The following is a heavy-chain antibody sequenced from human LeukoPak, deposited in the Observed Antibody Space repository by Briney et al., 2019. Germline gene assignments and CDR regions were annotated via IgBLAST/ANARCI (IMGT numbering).Heavy chain of an antibody. D-gene: IGHD2-2*02. Sequence: GGSLRLSCAASRFTFTNYAMSWVRQAPGKGLEWVSTISGSGESTYYADPVKGRFTMSRDNSKNTLYLQMNSLRAEDTAVYHCAKAGGRYCSSATCNRYDYWGREPWSSPPQ. CDR2: ISGSGEST. V-gene: IGHV3-23*01. CDR3: AKAGGRYCSSATCNRYDY. J-gene: IGHJ4*02. CDR1: RFTFTNYA.